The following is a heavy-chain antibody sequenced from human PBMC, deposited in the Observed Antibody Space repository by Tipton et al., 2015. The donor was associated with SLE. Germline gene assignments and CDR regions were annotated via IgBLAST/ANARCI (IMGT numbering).Heavy chain of an antibody. CDR1: GGSISSSSSYY. Sequence: TLSLTCAVYGGSISSSSSYYWAWIRQPPGKGVEWIGEINHRGSTNYNPSLKSRVTISVDTSKNQFSLKLSSVTAADTAVYYCARGLPSSGYRYGVWVYWGQGTLVTVSS. J-gene: IGHJ4*02. V-gene: IGHV4-34*01. CDR3: ARGLPSSGYRYGVWVY. D-gene: IGHD3-22*01. CDR2: INHRGST.